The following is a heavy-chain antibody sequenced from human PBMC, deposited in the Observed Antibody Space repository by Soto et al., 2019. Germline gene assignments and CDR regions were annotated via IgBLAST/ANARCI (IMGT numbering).Heavy chain of an antibody. V-gene: IGHV3-30*18. CDR1: GFTFSGHG. Sequence: LRLSCAASGFTFSGHGMHWVRQAPGKGLEWVAVISFDGSNKYYADSVKGRFTISRDNSKNTLYLQMHSLRAEDTAVYYCAKETYYYDSSSYSWPRDFDYWGQRTQVTVSS. J-gene: IGHJ4*02. CDR3: AKETYYYDSSSYSWPRDFDY. CDR2: ISFDGSNK. D-gene: IGHD3-22*01.